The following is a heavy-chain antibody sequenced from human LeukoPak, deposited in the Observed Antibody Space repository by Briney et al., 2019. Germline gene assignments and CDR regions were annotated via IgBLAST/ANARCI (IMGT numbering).Heavy chain of an antibody. CDR1: GGSFSGYY. CDR3: ARGTIAARVHYYYMDV. D-gene: IGHD6-6*01. J-gene: IGHJ6*03. CDR2: INHSGST. V-gene: IGHV4-34*01. Sequence: SETLSLTCAVYGGSFSGYYWSWIRQPPGKGLEWIGEINHSGSTNYNPSLKSRVTISVDTSKNQFSLKLSSVTAADTAVYYCARGTIAARVHYYYMDVWGKGTTVTVSS.